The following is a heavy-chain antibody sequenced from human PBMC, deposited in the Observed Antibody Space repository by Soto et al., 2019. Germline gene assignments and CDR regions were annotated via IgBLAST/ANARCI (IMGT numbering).Heavy chain of an antibody. J-gene: IGHJ3*01. Sequence: QVQLVPSGPELKKPGSSVKVSCKATGDTFNSYGISWVRQAPGQWLEWMGGIVPMFGTTNLALKFEERVTITAAELTTTVYMEISGLVYDGTAVYYCERDLADVYLWDAFDVWGHGTRVTVSS. CDR2: IVPMFGTT. D-gene: IGHD6-13*01. CDR1: GDTFNSYG. V-gene: IGHV1-69*01. CDR3: ERDLADVYLWDAFDV.